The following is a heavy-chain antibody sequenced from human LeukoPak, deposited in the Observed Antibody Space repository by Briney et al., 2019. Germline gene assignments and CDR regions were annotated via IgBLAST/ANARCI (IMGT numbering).Heavy chain of an antibody. CDR2: ITSHTSTI. CDR1: GFTFSSYN. Sequence: GGSLRLSCAASGFTFSSYNMNWVRQAPGKGLEWVSYITSHTSTIYYADSVRGRFTISRDNAKNSLYLQMNSLRAEDTAVYYCARDSSYGGFFDYWGQGTLVTVSS. D-gene: IGHD5-12*01. J-gene: IGHJ4*02. V-gene: IGHV3-48*01. CDR3: ARDSSYGGFFDY.